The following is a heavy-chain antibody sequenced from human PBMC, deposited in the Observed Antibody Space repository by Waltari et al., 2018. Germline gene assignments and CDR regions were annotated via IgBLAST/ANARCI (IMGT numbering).Heavy chain of an antibody. CDR3: ARAREITIFGVVINSDAFDI. V-gene: IGHV3-48*01. CDR2: ISSSSSTI. CDR1: GFTFSSYS. D-gene: IGHD3-3*01. J-gene: IGHJ3*02. Sequence: EVQLVESGGGLVQPGGSLRLSCAASGFTFSSYSMNWVRQAPGKGLEWVSYISSSSSTIYYADSVKGRFNISRDNAKNSLYLQMNSLRAEDTAVYYCARAREITIFGVVINSDAFDIWGQGTMVTVSS.